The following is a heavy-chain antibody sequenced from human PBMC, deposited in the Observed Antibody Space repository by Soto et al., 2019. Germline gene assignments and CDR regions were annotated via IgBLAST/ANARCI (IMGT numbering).Heavy chain of an antibody. V-gene: IGHV3-33*01. CDR1: GFTFSSYG. CDR3: ARDISGTFPD. Sequence: GGSLRLSCAASGFTFSSYGMHWVRQAPGKGLEWVAVTWYDGSDKYYADSVKGRFTISRDNSKHTLYLQMNSLRAEDTAVYFCARDISGTFPDWGQGTLVTVSS. J-gene: IGHJ4*02. D-gene: IGHD1-26*01. CDR2: TWYDGSDK.